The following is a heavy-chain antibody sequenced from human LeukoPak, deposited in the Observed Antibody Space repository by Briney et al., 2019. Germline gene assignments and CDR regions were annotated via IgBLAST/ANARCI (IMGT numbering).Heavy chain of an antibody. D-gene: IGHD2-21*02. Sequence: GGSLRLSCAASGFTFSSYWMSWVRQAPGKGLEWVANIKQDGSEKYYVDSVKGRFTISRDNAKNSLYLQMNSLRAEDTAVYYCARDVPGVVVTATTDYYFDYWGQGTLVTVSS. CDR2: IKQDGSEK. CDR1: GFTFSSYW. CDR3: ARDVPGVVVTATTDYYFDY. V-gene: IGHV3-7*01. J-gene: IGHJ4*02.